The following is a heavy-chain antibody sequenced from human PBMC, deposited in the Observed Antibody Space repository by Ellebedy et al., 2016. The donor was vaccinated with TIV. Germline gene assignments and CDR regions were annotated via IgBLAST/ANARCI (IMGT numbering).Heavy chain of an antibody. CDR3: ARGRYYYGMDV. CDR1: GFTLGTYW. J-gene: IGHJ6*02. Sequence: PGGSLRLSCAASGFTLGTYWMNWVRQAPGKGLEWVAHIKQDGSDNFYVDSVKGRFTISRDNAKNSLYLQMNSLRADDTAIYYCARGRYYYGMDVWGQGTTVTVSS. V-gene: IGHV3-7*03. CDR2: IKQDGSDN.